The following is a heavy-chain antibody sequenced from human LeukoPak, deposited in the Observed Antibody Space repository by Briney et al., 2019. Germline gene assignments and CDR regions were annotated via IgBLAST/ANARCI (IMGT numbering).Heavy chain of an antibody. D-gene: IGHD3-22*01. Sequence: GGSLRLSCAASGFTFSSYSMNWVRQAPGKGLEWVSYISSSSSTIYYADSVKGRFTISRDNAKNSLYLQMNSLRAEDTAVYYCARDPQSYYYDSSGYPPRGAFDIWGQGTMVTVSS. CDR2: ISSSSSTI. CDR3: ARDPQSYYYDSSGYPPRGAFDI. V-gene: IGHV3-48*04. J-gene: IGHJ3*02. CDR1: GFTFSSYS.